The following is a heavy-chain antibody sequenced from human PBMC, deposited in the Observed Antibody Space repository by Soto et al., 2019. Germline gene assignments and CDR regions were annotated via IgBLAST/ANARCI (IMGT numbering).Heavy chain of an antibody. V-gene: IGHV3-30-3*01. CDR1: GFTFSANA. D-gene: IGHD1-26*01. CDR3: ARDKIKGAPDYLDS. CDR2: IAYDGTIK. J-gene: IGHJ4*02. Sequence: PGGSLRLSCAASGFTFSANAMHWVRQAPGKGLEWVAGIAYDGTIKIYRDSVKGRFTISRDDFKSTLYLQMNSLRPEDTAVYYCARDKIKGAPDYLDSWGQGTLVTVSS.